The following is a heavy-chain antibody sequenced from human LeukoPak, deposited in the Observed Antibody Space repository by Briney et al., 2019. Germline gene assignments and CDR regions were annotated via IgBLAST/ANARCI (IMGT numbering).Heavy chain of an antibody. Sequence: SETLSLTCAVSGGSFSGYYWSWIRQPPGKGLEWIGEINHSGSTNYNPSLESRVTISVDTSKNQFSLKLSSVTAADTAVYYCARVRYSSGWHRIDYWGQGTLVTVSS. D-gene: IGHD6-19*01. CDR3: ARVRYSSGWHRIDY. CDR2: INHSGST. J-gene: IGHJ4*02. V-gene: IGHV4-34*01. CDR1: GGSFSGYY.